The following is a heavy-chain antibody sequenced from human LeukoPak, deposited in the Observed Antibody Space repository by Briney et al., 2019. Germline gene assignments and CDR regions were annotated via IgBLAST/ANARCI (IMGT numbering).Heavy chain of an antibody. J-gene: IGHJ3*02. V-gene: IGHV3-30*14. CDR3: AREGVYDSSGYNDAFDI. D-gene: IGHD3-22*01. CDR1: GFTFSIYA. Sequence: GRSLRLSCEASGFTFSIYAFNWVRQAPGKGLEWVALMSYDGGNQYYADSVKGRFTISRDNSKNTLYLQMNSLRAEDTAVYYCAREGVYDSSGYNDAFDIWGQGTMVTVSS. CDR2: MSYDGGNQ.